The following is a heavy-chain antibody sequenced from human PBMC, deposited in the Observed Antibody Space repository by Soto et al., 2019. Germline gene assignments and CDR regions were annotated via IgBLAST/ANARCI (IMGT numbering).Heavy chain of an antibody. J-gene: IGHJ6*02. D-gene: IGHD3-10*01. CDR3: AKDRGRGSPVSGGLDV. V-gene: IGHV3-21*02. CDR1: GFNFSSYA. Sequence: EVQLVESGGGLVKPGGSLRLSCAASGFNFSSYALNWVRQAPGKGLEWVSFISISSSYTYYSDSVKGRFTISRDNAKNLLYRQMNSLTAQETAVYYCAKDRGRGSPVSGGLDVWGQGTTVTVSS. CDR2: ISISSSYT.